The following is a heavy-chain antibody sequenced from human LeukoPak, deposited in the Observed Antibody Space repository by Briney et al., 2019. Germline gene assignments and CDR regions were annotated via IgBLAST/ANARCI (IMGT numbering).Heavy chain of an antibody. D-gene: IGHD5-18*01. CDR3: ARHNTAMAQGWAFDI. Sequence: VASVKVSCEASGYTFTSYGISWVRQAPGQGLEWMGWISAYNGNTNYAQKLQGRVTMTTDTSTSTAYMELRSLRSDDTAVYYCARHNTAMAQGWAFDIWGQGTMVTVSS. J-gene: IGHJ3*02. V-gene: IGHV1-18*01. CDR2: ISAYNGNT. CDR1: GYTFTSYG.